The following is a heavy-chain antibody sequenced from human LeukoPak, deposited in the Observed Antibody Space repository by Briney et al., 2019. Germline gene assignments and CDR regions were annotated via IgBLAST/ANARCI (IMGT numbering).Heavy chain of an antibody. D-gene: IGHD5-18*01. Sequence: GGSLRLSCAASGFTFSSYSMNWVRQAPGKGLEWVSSISSSSSYIYYVDSVKGRFTISRDNAKNSLYLQMNSLRAEDTAVYYCARLEYSYGPNFDYWGQGTLVTVSS. CDR3: ARLEYSYGPNFDY. CDR1: GFTFSSYS. J-gene: IGHJ4*02. CDR2: ISSSSSYI. V-gene: IGHV3-21*01.